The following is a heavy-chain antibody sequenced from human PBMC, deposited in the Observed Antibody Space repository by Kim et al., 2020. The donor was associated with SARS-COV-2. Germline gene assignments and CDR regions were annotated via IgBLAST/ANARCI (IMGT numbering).Heavy chain of an antibody. Sequence: YAQKLQGRVTMTTDTSTSTAYMELRSLRSDDTAVYYCARASGYYLFNFDYWGQGTLVTVSS. V-gene: IGHV1-18*01. D-gene: IGHD3-22*01. J-gene: IGHJ4*02. CDR3: ARASGYYLFNFDY.